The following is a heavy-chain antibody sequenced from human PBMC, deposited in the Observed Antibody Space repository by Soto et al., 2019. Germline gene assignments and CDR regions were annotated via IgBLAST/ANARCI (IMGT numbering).Heavy chain of an antibody. D-gene: IGHD3-22*01. V-gene: IGHV1-3*01. Sequence: ASVKISCKASGYTFTSAAMHWLRQDAGQRPEWMGWINAGNGNTKYSQKFQGRVTITRDISASTVYMEMSNLGSEDTAVYFCARVTDYFDTIGYSREYFQHWGKETPGTVSS. CDR3: ARVTDYFDTIGYSREYFQH. J-gene: IGHJ1*01. CDR1: GYTFTSAA. CDR2: INAGNGNT.